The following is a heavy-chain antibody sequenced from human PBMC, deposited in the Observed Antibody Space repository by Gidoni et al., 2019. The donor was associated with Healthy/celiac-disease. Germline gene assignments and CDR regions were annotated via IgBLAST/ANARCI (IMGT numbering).Heavy chain of an antibody. CDR2: IKEDGNQK. CDR3: ARDGRHRDWNFDY. J-gene: IGHJ4*02. Sequence: EVQLKASGGGLVLPGGSLSLPCVVSGSPIGHYYMTWVRPAPGKGLEWVADIKEDGNQKYKVESVKGRLNSSRDSTTNLLYLQMNNLRADDTAVYYGARDGRHRDWNFDYWGQGTLVIVS. CDR1: GSPIGHYY. D-gene: IGHD2-21*01. V-gene: IGHV3-7*01.